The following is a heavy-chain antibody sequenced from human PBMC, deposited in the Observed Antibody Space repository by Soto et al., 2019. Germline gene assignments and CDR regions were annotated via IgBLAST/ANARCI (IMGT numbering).Heavy chain of an antibody. V-gene: IGHV3-23*01. CDR3: AKALLDRIIGSSTSCYGLDY. J-gene: IGHJ4*02. CDR2: ISGSGGST. CDR1: GFTFSSYA. D-gene: IGHD2-2*01. Sequence: GGSLRLSCAASGFTFSSYAMSWVRQAPGKGLEWVSAISGSGGSTYYADSVKGRFTISRDNSKNTLYLQMNSLRAEDTAVYYCAKALLDRIIGSSTSCYGLDYWGEGTLFTVP.